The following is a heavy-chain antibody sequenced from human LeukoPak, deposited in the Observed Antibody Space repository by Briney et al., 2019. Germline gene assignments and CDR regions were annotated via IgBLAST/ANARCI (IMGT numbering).Heavy chain of an antibody. CDR3: ARDDVTTNGGVIADSRLFDI. J-gene: IGHJ3*02. V-gene: IGHV3-21*01. CDR2: TSGGSTYI. CDR1: GFIFTNYN. D-gene: IGHD2-8*02. Sequence: GGSLRLSCAASGFIFTNYNLNWVRQAPGKGLEWISSTSGGSTYIYYADSVRGRFTISRDNAKNSVYLQMNSLRGEDTAVYYCARDDVTTNGGVIADSRLFDIWGQGTMVTVSS.